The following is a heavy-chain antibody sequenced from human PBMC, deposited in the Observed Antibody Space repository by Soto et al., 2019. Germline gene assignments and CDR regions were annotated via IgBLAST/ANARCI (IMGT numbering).Heavy chain of an antibody. CDR1: GFTFSSYS. J-gene: IGHJ6*02. V-gene: IGHV3-21*01. CDR3: ARGLDIVATTQYYYGMDV. CDR2: ISSSSSYI. Sequence: EVQLVESGGGLVKPGGSLRLSCAVSGFTFSSYSMNWVRQAPGKGLEWVSSISSSSSYIYYADSVKGRFTISRDNAKNSLYLQMNSLRAEDTAVYYCARGLDIVATTQYYYGMDVWGQGTTVTVSS. D-gene: IGHD5-12*01.